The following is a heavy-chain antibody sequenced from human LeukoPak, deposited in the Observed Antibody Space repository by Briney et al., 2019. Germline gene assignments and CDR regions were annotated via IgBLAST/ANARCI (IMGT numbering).Heavy chain of an antibody. CDR2: IYSGGST. CDR3: ARGMATVTTGPQN. Sequence: GGSLRLSCAASGFTFSSYAMSWVRQAPGKGLEWVSVIYSGGSTYYADSVKGRFTISRDNSKNTLYLQMNSLRAEDTAVYYCARGMATVTTGPQNWGQGTLVTVSS. J-gene: IGHJ4*02. D-gene: IGHD4-17*01. V-gene: IGHV3-53*01. CDR1: GFTFSSYA.